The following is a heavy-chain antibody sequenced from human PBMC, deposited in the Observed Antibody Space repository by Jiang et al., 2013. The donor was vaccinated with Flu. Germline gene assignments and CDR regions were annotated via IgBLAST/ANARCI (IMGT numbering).Heavy chain of an antibody. Sequence: KPTQTLTLTCTFSGFSLSARGMGVSWIRQPPGKALEWLALIDWDDDKYYNTSLKTRLTISKDTSKNQVVLAMTNMDPVDTATYFCARIRRGSYYEKWFDPWGQGTLVTVSS. V-gene: IGHV2-70*01. CDR2: IDWDDDK. CDR1: GFSLSARGMG. J-gene: IGHJ5*02. D-gene: IGHD1-26*01. CDR3: ARIRRGSYYEKWFDP.